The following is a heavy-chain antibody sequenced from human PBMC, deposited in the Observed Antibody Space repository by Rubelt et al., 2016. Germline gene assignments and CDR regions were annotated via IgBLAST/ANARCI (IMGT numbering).Heavy chain of an antibody. J-gene: IGHJ3*02. Sequence: VQLVESGGGVVQPGRSLRLSCAAYGFTFSSYAMHWVRQAPGKGLEWVAVISYDGSNKYYADSVKGRFTISRDNSKNTLYLQMNSLRAEDTAVYDCAKGLWFGAEDAFDIWGQGTMVTVSS. CDR2: ISYDGSNK. D-gene: IGHD3-10*01. CDR3: AKGLWFGAEDAFDI. V-gene: IGHV3-30*04. CDR1: GFTFSSYA.